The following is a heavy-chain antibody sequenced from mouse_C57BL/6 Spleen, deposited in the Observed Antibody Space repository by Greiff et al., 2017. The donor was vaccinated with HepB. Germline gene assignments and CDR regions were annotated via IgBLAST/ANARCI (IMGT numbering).Heavy chain of an antibody. CDR1: GYTFTSYW. V-gene: IGHV1-52*01. CDR3: ARRVGSAYAMDY. J-gene: IGHJ4*01. Sequence: VQLQQPGAELVRPGSSVKLSCKASGYTFTSYWMHWVKQRPIQGLEWIGNIDPSDSETHYNQKFKDKATLTVDKSSSTAYMQLSSLTSEDSAVYYCARRVGSAYAMDYWGQGTSVTVSS. D-gene: IGHD1-1*02. CDR2: IDPSDSET.